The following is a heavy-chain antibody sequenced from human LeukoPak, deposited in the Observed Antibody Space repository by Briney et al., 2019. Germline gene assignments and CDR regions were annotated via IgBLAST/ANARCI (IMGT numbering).Heavy chain of an antibody. CDR1: GFPVSSNY. CDR2: IKQDGSEK. J-gene: IGHJ4*02. V-gene: IGHV3-7*01. CDR3: ASPRWRGDEFTYYYDSSGPGY. D-gene: IGHD3-22*01. Sequence: PGGSLRLSCAASGFPVSSNYMSWVRQAPGKGLEWVANIKQDGSEKYYVDSVKGRFTISRDNAKNSLYLQMNSLRAEDTAVYYCASPRWRGDEFTYYYDSSGPGYWGQGTLVTVSS.